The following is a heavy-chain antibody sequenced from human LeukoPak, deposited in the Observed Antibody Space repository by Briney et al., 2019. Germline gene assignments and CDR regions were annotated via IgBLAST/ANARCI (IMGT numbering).Heavy chain of an antibody. CDR3: AVNWNIDY. J-gene: IGHJ4*02. V-gene: IGHV3-23*01. D-gene: IGHD1/OR15-1a*01. CDR1: GFTFSSYA. CDR2: LSSSGSNT. Sequence: GGSLRLSCAASGFTFSSYAMGWVRQASGKGLEWVSVLSSSGSNTYYADSVKGRFTISRDNSKNTLYLQMNSLRAEDTAVYYCAVNWNIDYWGQGTLVTVSS.